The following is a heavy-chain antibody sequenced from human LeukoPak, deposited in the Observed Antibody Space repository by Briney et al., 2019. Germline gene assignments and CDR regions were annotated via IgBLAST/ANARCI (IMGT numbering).Heavy chain of an antibody. V-gene: IGHV3-33*01. J-gene: IGHJ3*02. D-gene: IGHD6-25*01. CDR3: ARPRAAASDAFDI. CDR1: GFTFSSYG. Sequence: GGSLRLSCAASGFTFSSYGMHWVRQAPGKGLEWVAVIWYDGSNKYYADSVKGRFTISRDNSENTLYLQMNSLRAEDTAVYYCARPRAAASDAFDIWGQGTMVTVSS. CDR2: IWYDGSNK.